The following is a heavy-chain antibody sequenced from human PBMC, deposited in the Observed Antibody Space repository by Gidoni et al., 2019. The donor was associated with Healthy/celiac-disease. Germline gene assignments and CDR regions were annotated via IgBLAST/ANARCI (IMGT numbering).Heavy chain of an antibody. J-gene: IGHJ4*02. D-gene: IGHD6-13*01. V-gene: IGHV3-30*18. CDR1: GFTFSSYG. CDR3: AKGSRVIAATRDYFDY. CDR2: ISYDGSNK. Sequence: QVQLVESGGGVVQPGRSLRLSCAASGFTFSSYGRHWVRQAPGKGLEWVAVISYDGSNKYYADSVKGRFTISRDNSKNTLYLQMNSLRAEDTAVYYCAKGSRVIAATRDYFDYWGQGTLVTVSS.